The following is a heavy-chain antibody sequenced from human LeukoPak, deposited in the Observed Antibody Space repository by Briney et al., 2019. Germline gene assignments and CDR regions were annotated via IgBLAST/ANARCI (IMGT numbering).Heavy chain of an antibody. Sequence: AGGSLRLSCAAFGFTVSSNYMSWVRQAPGKGLEWVSVIYSGGSTYYADSVKGRFTISRDNSKNTLYLQMNSLRVEDTAVYYCARGSGPPHDAFDIWGQGTMVTVSS. CDR1: GFTVSSNY. CDR2: IYSGGST. J-gene: IGHJ3*02. V-gene: IGHV3-66*01. D-gene: IGHD1-14*01. CDR3: ARGSGPPHDAFDI.